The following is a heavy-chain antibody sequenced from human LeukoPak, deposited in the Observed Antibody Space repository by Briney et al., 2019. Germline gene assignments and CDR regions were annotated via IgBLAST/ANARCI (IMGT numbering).Heavy chain of an antibody. CDR3: ARVGGEVVPAALEFDC. CDR2: ISAYNGNT. CDR1: GYTFTSCG. J-gene: IGHJ4*02. V-gene: IGHV1-18*01. D-gene: IGHD2-2*01. Sequence: ASVKVSYKASGYTFTSCGISWVRQAPGQGLEWMGWISAYNGNTNYAQKLQGRVTMTTDTSTSTAYMELRSLRSDDTAVYYCARVGGEVVPAALEFDCWGQGSEATVSS.